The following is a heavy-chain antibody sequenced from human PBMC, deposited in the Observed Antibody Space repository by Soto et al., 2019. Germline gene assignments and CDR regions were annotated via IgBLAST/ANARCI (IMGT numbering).Heavy chain of an antibody. CDR2: VTHSGTA. CDR3: GRSHWAQSSLDY. D-gene: IGHD6-19*01. Sequence: ASETLSLTCAVSGGSIDSGAFSLSWIRQPPGKGLEWIGYVTHSGTAYSIPSLNGRLTLSVDSSQTQFSLKRTSVTAADSAFYYCGRSHWAQSSLDYWGRGILVTVSS. V-gene: IGHV4-30-2*01. CDR1: GGSIDSGAFS. J-gene: IGHJ4*01.